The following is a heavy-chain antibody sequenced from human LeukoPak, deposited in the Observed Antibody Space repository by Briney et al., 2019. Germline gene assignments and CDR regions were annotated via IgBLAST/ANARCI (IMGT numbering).Heavy chain of an antibody. V-gene: IGHV1-69*13. D-gene: IGHD1-1*01. CDR1: GGTFSSYA. CDR2: IIPIFGTA. Sequence: SVKVSCKASGGTFSSYAISWVRQAPGQGLEWMGGIIPIFGTANYAQKFQGRVTITADESTSTAYMELSSLRSEDTAVYYWAIFHNWNDPRSYYYYGMDVWGKGTTVTVSS. J-gene: IGHJ6*04. CDR3: AIFHNWNDPRSYYYYGMDV.